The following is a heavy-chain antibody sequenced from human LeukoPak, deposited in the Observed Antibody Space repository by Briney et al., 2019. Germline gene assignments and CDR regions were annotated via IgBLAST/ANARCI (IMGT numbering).Heavy chain of an antibody. D-gene: IGHD1-14*01. V-gene: IGHV3-48*04. J-gene: IGHJ5*02. CDR3: ARETVNWFDP. CDR1: EFSFTTYS. Sequence: GGSLRLSCAASEFSFTTYSMNWVRQAPGKGLEWVSYISSSSSTIYYADSVKGRFTISRDNAKNSLYLQMNSLRAEDTAVYYCARETVNWFDPWGQGTLVTVSS. CDR2: ISSSSSTI.